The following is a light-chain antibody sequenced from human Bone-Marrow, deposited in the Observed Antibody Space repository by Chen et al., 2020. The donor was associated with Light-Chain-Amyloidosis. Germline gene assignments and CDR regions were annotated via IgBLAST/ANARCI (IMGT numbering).Light chain of an antibody. CDR2: AVS. CDR3: SSFTSSSSYV. V-gene: IGLV2-14*01. Sequence: QSALTQPASVSGSPGQSITISCTGPSGDFGTYNYVSWYQQHPGNAPKVMIYAVSNRPSGVSNRFSGSKSGNTASLTISGLQAEDEADYYCSSFTSSSSYVFGPGTKVTVL. CDR1: SGDFGTYNY. J-gene: IGLJ1*01.